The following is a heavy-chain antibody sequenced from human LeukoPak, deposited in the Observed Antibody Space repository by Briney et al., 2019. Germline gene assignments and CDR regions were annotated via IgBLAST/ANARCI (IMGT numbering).Heavy chain of an antibody. CDR1: GYTFTGYY. CDR3: ARDPKYSSSNDAFDI. D-gene: IGHD6-6*01. Sequence: EASVKVSCKASGYTFTGYYMHWVRQAPGQGLEWMGWINPNSGGTNYAQKFQGRVTMTRDTSISTAYMELSRLRSDDTAVYYCARDPKYSSSNDAFDIWGQGTMVTVSS. J-gene: IGHJ3*02. CDR2: INPNSGGT. V-gene: IGHV1-2*02.